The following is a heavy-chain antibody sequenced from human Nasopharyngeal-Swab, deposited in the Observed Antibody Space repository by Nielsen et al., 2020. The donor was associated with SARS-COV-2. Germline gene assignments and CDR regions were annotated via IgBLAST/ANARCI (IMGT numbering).Heavy chain of an antibody. CDR3: AMYYYDSSGYSDYYGMDV. CDR1: GFTLDEYA. D-gene: IGHD3-22*01. J-gene: IGHJ6*02. CDR2: ISWNSGSI. V-gene: IGHV3-9*01. Sequence: SLKISCAASGFTLDEYAMHWVRQAPGKGLEWVSGISWNSGSIGYADSVKGRFTISRDNAKNSLYLQMNSLRAEDTALYYCAMYYYDSSGYSDYYGMDVWGQGTTVTVSS.